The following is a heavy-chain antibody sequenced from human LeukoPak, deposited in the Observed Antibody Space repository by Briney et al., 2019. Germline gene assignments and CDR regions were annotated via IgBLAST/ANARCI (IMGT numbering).Heavy chain of an antibody. J-gene: IGHJ6*02. CDR3: AKAPGGPGMVRGVIWRYRMDV. V-gene: IGHV3-48*04. CDR2: ISHTGTTM. D-gene: IGHD3-10*01. Sequence: PGGSLRLSCAASGFSFSSYSMNWVRQAAGKGREWVSYISHTGTTMSYADSGKGRFTISRDNAKNSLYLQMNSLRAEDTAVYYCAKAPGGPGMVRGVIWRYRMDVWGQGTTVTVSS. CDR1: GFSFSSYS.